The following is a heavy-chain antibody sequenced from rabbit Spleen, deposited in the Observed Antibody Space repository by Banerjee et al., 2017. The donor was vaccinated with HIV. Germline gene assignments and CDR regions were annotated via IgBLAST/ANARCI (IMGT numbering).Heavy chain of an antibody. J-gene: IGHJ3*01. V-gene: IGHV1S45*01. CDR3: ARDLDAVIGWNFGW. CDR1: AFSFSDRDV. Sequence: QEQLVESGGGLVKPEGSLTLTCKASAFSFSDRDVMCWVRQAPGKGLEWIACINAATAKPVYATWAKGRFTISKASSTTVTLQMTSLTAADTATYFCARDLDAVIGWNFGWWGQGTLVTVS. CDR2: INAATAKP. D-gene: IGHD4-1*01.